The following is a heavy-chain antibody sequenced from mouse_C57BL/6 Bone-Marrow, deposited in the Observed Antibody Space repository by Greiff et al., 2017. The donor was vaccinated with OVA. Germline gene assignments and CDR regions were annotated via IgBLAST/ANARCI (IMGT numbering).Heavy chain of an antibody. CDR3: ARDSLWDREFFIDY. V-gene: IGHV1-69*01. J-gene: IGHJ2*01. CDR2: IDPSDSYT. CDR1: GYTFTSYW. D-gene: IGHD6-1*01. Sequence: QVQLQQPGAELVMPGASVKLSCKASGYTFTSYWMHWVKQRPGQGLEWIGEIDPSDSYTNYNQKFKGKSTLTVDKSSSTAYMQLSSLTSEDSAVYYCARDSLWDREFFIDYWGQGTTLTVSS.